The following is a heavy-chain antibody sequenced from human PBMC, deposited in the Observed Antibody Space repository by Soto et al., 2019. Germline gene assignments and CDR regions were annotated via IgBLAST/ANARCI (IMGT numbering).Heavy chain of an antibody. CDR2: IRSKAYGGTT. CDR1: GFTFGDYA. D-gene: IGHD3-22*01. J-gene: IGHJ3*02. V-gene: IGHV3-49*04. Sequence: GGSLRLSCTASGFTFGDYAMSWVRQAPGKGLEWVGFIRSKAYGGTTEYAASVKGRFTISRDDSKSIAYLQMNSLKTEDTAVYYCTRDRVDYDSSEGAFDIWGQGTMVTVSS. CDR3: TRDRVDYDSSEGAFDI.